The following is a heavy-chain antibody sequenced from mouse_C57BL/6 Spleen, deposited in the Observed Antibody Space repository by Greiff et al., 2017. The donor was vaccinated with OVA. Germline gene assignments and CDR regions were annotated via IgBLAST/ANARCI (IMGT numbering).Heavy chain of an antibody. CDR3: TRSNLGGAMDY. J-gene: IGHJ4*01. V-gene: IGHV1-15*01. D-gene: IGHD4-1*01. CDR1: GYTFTDYE. CDR2: IDPETGGT. Sequence: VQLQESGAELVRPGASVTLSCKASGYTFTDYEMHWVKQTPVHGLEWIGAIDPETGGTAYNQKFKGKAILTADKSSSTAYMELRSLTSEDSAVYYCTRSNLGGAMDYWGQGTSVTVSS.